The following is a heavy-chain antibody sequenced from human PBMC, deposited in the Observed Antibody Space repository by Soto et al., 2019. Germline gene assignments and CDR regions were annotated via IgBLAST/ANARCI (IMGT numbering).Heavy chain of an antibody. Sequence: QVQLVQSGAEVKKPGASVKVSCKASGYTFTNYGINWVRQAPGQGLEWLGWVSAYNGERRYAQRVQARVIMTTDTSTTTAYMELRSLRSDDTAVYYCSRGTSIPASGDYWGRGTLVTVSS. CDR1: GYTFTNYG. J-gene: IGHJ4*01. CDR3: SRGTSIPASGDY. D-gene: IGHD6-6*01. V-gene: IGHV1-18*01. CDR2: VSAYNGER.